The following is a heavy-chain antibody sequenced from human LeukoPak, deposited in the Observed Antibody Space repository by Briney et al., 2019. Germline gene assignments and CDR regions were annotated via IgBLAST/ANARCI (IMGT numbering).Heavy chain of an antibody. Sequence: GESLKISCKGSGYSSTNNWIVWVRQMPGKGLEWMGIIYPGDSDTRYSPSFQGQITISADKSINTAYLQWSSLQASDTAMYYCARDYYGSGSFYTFFDYWGQGTLVTVSS. V-gene: IGHV5-51*01. D-gene: IGHD3-10*01. CDR2: IYPGDSDT. J-gene: IGHJ4*02. CDR3: ARDYYGSGSFYTFFDY. CDR1: GYSSTNNW.